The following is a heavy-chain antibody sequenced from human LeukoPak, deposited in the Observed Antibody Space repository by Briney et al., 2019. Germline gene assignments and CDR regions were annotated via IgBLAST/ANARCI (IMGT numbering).Heavy chain of an antibody. V-gene: IGHV1-69-2*01. Sequence: ASVKVSCKASGNTISIYNMHWVRQAPGQGLEWMGRIDPEDGETIYAEKFQGRVTITADTSTDTAYMELSSLRSEDTAVYYCATSSSSWYNWFDPWGQGTLVTVSS. J-gene: IGHJ5*02. D-gene: IGHD6-13*01. CDR2: IDPEDGET. CDR3: ATSSSSWYNWFDP. CDR1: GNTISIYN.